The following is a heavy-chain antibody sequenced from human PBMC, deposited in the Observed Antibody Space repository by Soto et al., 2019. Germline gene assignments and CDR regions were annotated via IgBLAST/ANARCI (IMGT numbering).Heavy chain of an antibody. V-gene: IGHV4-59*08. Sequence: SETLSLTCTVSGDSISSYYWMWIRRSPGKGLEWIGYIYYSGSTNYNPSLKSRVTISVDTSKNQFSLKLSSVTVADTAVYYCARLTPYYDSSGLLMDVWGQGTTVTVSS. CDR1: GDSISSYY. CDR3: ARLTPYYDSSGLLMDV. CDR2: IYYSGST. D-gene: IGHD3-22*01. J-gene: IGHJ6*02.